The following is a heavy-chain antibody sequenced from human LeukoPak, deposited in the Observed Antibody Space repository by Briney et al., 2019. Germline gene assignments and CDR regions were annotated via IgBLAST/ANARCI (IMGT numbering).Heavy chain of an antibody. CDR3: ARYCTSTTCILRGFDY. Sequence: SETLSLTCSVSGYSFTSGHYWGWIRHPPGKGLEWIANIYHTGSAHYNPSLKSRVTISVDTSKNQFSLKLSSVTAADTAVYYCARYCTSTTCILRGFDYWGQGTLVTVSS. J-gene: IGHJ4*02. D-gene: IGHD2-2*01. CDR2: IYHTGSA. V-gene: IGHV4-38-2*01. CDR1: GYSFTSGHY.